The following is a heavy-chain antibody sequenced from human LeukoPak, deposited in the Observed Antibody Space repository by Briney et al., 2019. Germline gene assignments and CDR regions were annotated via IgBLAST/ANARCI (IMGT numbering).Heavy chain of an antibody. Sequence: PGGSLRLSCEASGPTFSSYAMSWVRQAPGKGREWVSAISGSGGSTYYADSVKGRFTISRDNSKNTLYLQMNSLRAEDTAVYYCAKGQVGATGGNWFDPWGQGTLVTVSS. V-gene: IGHV3-23*01. CDR1: GPTFSSYA. J-gene: IGHJ5*02. D-gene: IGHD1-26*01. CDR2: ISGSGGST. CDR3: AKGQVGATGGNWFDP.